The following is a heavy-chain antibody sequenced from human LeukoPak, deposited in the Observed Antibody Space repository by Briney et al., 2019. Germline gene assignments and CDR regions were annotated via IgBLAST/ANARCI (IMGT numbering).Heavy chain of an antibody. CDR3: ARRDCTSFKCFSFDY. CDR2: IKTRAESNDV. Sequence: PGGSLRLSCAASGFTLSDFGIHWVRQASGEGLEWIGRIKTRAESNDVAYAASVKGRFTLSRDDSTNTAFLQMDSLKTEDTAMYYCARRDCTSFKCFSFDYWGQGVLVTVSP. V-gene: IGHV3-73*01. CDR1: GFTLSDFG. D-gene: IGHD2-21*01. J-gene: IGHJ4*02.